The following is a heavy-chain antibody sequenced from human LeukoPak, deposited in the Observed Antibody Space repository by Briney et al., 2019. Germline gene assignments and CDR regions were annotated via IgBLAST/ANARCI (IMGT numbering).Heavy chain of an antibody. CDR3: GRDLFYDCCCYMDY. Sequence: GGSLRLSCAASGFTVSSNYMSWLRQAPGKGLEWVSVIYSGGSTYYADSVKGRFTISRHNSKNLLYLQMKSLRAEDTAVYYCGRDLFYDCCCYMDYWGPGTPGTVSS. CDR2: IYSGGST. D-gene: IGHD3-22*01. V-gene: IGHV3-53*04. CDR1: GFTVSSNY. J-gene: IGHJ6*01.